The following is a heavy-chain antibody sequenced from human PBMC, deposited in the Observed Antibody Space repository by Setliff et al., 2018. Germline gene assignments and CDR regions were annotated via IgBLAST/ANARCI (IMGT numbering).Heavy chain of an antibody. CDR2: INPHTGGT. CDR1: GYTFTDYY. V-gene: IGHV1-2*02. J-gene: IGHJ4*02. CDR3: ARMDVGSYSLSCDY. Sequence: ASVKVSCKASGYTFTDYYMNWLRQAPGQGLEWMGWINPHTGGTTYNQKFQGRVTMRRDTSISTAYMELSSLRSEDTAVYYCARMDVGSYSLSCDYWGQGALVTVSS. D-gene: IGHD1-26*01.